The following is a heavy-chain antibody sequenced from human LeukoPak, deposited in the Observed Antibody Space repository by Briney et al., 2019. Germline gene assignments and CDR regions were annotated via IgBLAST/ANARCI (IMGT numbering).Heavy chain of an antibody. V-gene: IGHV4-34*01. CDR1: GGSFSGYY. Sequence: PSETLSLTCAVYGGSFSGYYWSWIRQPPGKGLGWIGEIYHSGSTNYNPSLKSRVTISVDTSKNQFSLKLSSVTAADTAVYYCARGPYYYDSSGYYYDASLDYWGQGTLVTVSS. CDR3: ARGPYYYDSSGYYYDASLDY. D-gene: IGHD3-22*01. CDR2: IYHSGST. J-gene: IGHJ4*02.